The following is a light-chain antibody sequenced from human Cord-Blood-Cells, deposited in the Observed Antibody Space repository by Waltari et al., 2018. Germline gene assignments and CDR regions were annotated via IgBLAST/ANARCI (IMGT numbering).Light chain of an antibody. V-gene: IGLV3-19*01. J-gene: IGLJ2*01. CDR2: GKN. Sequence: SSEPTQDPAVSVALGQTAGITCQGDSLRSYYASWYQQKPGQAPVLVIYGKNNRPSGIPDRFSGSSSGNTASLTITGAQAEDEADYYCNSRDSSGNHVVFGGGTKLTVL. CDR1: SLRSYY. CDR3: NSRDSSGNHVV.